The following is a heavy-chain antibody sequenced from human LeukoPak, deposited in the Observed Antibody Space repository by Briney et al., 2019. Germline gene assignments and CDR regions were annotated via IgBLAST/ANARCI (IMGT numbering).Heavy chain of an antibody. J-gene: IGHJ6*02. D-gene: IGHD4-11*01. CDR2: ISSSSSYT. V-gene: IGHV3-21*05. Sequence: GSLRLSCAASGFTFSSYWMSWVRQAPGKGLEWVSYISSSSSYTNYADSVKGRFTISRDNAKNSLYLQMNSLRAEDTAVYYCARAPHYSNYGPYYYGMDVWGQGTTVTVSS. CDR3: ARAPHYSNYGPYYYGMDV. CDR1: GFTFSSYW.